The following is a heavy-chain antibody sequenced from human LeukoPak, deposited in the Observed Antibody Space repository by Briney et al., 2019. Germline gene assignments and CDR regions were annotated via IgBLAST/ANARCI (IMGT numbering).Heavy chain of an antibody. CDR3: ARDSIVGATYFDY. J-gene: IGHJ4*02. V-gene: IGHV3-30*04. CDR1: EFTFFTYS. CDR2: ISYDGSNK. D-gene: IGHD1-26*01. Sequence: GGSLRLSCAASEFTFFTYSMSWVRQAPGKGLEWVAVISYDGSNKYYADSVKGRFTISRDNSKNTLYLQMNSLRAEDTAVYYCARDSIVGATYFDYWGQGTLVTVSS.